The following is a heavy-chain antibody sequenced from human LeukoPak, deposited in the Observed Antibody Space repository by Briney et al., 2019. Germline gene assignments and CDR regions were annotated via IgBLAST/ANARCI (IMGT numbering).Heavy chain of an antibody. CDR2: IYYSGTT. J-gene: IGHJ4*02. CDR1: GGSISNYY. V-gene: IGHV4-59*01. Sequence: SQTLSLTCTVSGGSISNYYWSWIRRPPGKGLEWIGYIYYSGTTNYNPSLKSRVTISVDTSKNQFSLKLNSVTAADTAVYYCARGVYIAAAQYGYWGQGTLVTVSS. CDR3: ARGVYIAAAQYGY. D-gene: IGHD6-13*01.